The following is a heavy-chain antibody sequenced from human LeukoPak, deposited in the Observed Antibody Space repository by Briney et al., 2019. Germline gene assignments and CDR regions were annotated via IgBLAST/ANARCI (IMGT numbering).Heavy chain of an antibody. Sequence: GGSLTLSCAASGFTFSSYEMNWVRQAPGKGLEWVSYISSSGSTIYYADSVKGRFTISRDNAKNSLYLQMNSLRAEDTAVYYCARVLKYYDFWSGYYRGGIAAFDIWGQGTMVTVSS. CDR2: ISSSGSTI. D-gene: IGHD3-3*01. V-gene: IGHV3-48*03. CDR3: ARVLKYYDFWSGYYRGGIAAFDI. J-gene: IGHJ3*02. CDR1: GFTFSSYE.